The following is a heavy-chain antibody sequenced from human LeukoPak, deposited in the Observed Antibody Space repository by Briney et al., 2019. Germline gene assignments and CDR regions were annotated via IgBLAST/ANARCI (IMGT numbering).Heavy chain of an antibody. CDR2: IRYDGSNK. D-gene: IGHD3-3*01. CDR1: GFTFSSYG. CDR3: AKVLGSTFGVDLHDY. V-gene: IGHV3-30*02. J-gene: IGHJ4*02. Sequence: PGGSLRLSCAASGFTFSSYGVHWVRQAPGKGLEWVAFIRYDGSNKYYADSVKGRFTISRDNSKNTLYLQMNSLRAEDTAVYYCAKVLGSTFGVDLHDYWGQGTLVTVSS.